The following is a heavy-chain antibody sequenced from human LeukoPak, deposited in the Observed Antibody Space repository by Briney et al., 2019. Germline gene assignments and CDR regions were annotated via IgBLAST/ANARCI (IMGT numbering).Heavy chain of an antibody. CDR2: IRSKANSYAT. V-gene: IGHV3-73*01. CDR3: TSGDYRAFQGIDY. J-gene: IGHJ4*02. D-gene: IGHD4-17*01. Sequence: GGSLKLSCAASGFTFSGSAMHWVRQASGKGLEWVGRIRSKANSYATAYAASVKGRSTISRDDSKNTAYLQMNSLKTEDTAVYYCTSGDYRAFQGIDYWGQGTLVTVSS. CDR1: GFTFSGSA.